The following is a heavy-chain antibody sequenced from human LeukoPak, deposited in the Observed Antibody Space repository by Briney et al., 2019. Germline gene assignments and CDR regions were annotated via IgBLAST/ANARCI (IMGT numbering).Heavy chain of an antibody. D-gene: IGHD2-21*01. CDR2: IYYSGST. CDR1: GGSISSYY. CDR3: ARQAPFLKSAFDI. Sequence: SETLSLTCTVSGGSISSYYWSWIRQPPGKGLEWIGYIYYSGSTNYNPSLKSRVTISVDTSKNQLSLKLSSVTAADTAVYYCARQAPFLKSAFDIWGQGTMVTVSS. V-gene: IGHV4-59*08. J-gene: IGHJ3*02.